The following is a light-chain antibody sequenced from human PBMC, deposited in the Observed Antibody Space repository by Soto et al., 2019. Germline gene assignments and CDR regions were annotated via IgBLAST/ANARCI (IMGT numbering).Light chain of an antibody. CDR3: HHFGSLPET. CDR2: SAS. CDR1: QSVASSY. Sequence: EVVLTQSPGTLSLSPGERVTLSCRARQSVASSYLAWYQQKPGRAPRLLFYSASSRATGIPDRFSGSGSGTDFTLTISRLEPEDFAVYYCHHFGSLPETFGQGTNVE. V-gene: IGKV3-20*01. J-gene: IGKJ1*01.